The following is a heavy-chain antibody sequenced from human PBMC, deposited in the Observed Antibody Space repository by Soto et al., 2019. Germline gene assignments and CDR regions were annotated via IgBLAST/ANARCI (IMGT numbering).Heavy chain of an antibody. J-gene: IGHJ4*02. Sequence: QLQLQESGPGLVKPSETLSLTCTVSGGSISSSSYYWGWIRQPPGKGLEWIGSIYYSGSTYYNPSLKSRVPRPVDTSKNPFALKLSSVTAADTAVYYCARKDSSGYYYWGQGTLVTVSS. CDR2: IYYSGST. V-gene: IGHV4-39*01. CDR3: ARKDSSGYYY. CDR1: GGSISSSSYY. D-gene: IGHD3-22*01.